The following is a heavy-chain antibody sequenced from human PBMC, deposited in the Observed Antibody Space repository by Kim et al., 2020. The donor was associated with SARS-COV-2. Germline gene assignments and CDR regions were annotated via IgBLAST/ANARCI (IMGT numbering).Heavy chain of an antibody. CDR3: ARAFLYYYDSSGYYYFDY. J-gene: IGHJ4*02. CDR2: IYYSGST. D-gene: IGHD3-22*01. V-gene: IGHV4-61*01. CDR1: GGSVSSGSYY. Sequence: SETLSLTCTVSGGSVSSGSYYWSWIRQPPGKGLEWIGYIYYSGSTNYNPSLKSRVTISVDTSKNQFSLKLSSVTAADTAVYYCARAFLYYYDSSGYYYFDYWGQGTLVTVSS.